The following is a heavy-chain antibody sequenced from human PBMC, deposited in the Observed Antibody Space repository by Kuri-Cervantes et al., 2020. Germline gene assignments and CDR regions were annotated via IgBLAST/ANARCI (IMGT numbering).Heavy chain of an antibody. CDR3: ARAGIQLWEADFDY. J-gene: IGHJ4*02. V-gene: IGHV3-30*02. Sequence: GESLKISCAASGFTFSSYGMHWVRQAPGKGLEWVAFIRYDGSNEYYADSVKGRFTISRDNAKNSLYLQMNSLRAEDTAVYYCARAGIQLWEADFDYWGQGTLVTVSS. CDR2: IRYDGSNE. D-gene: IGHD5-18*01. CDR1: GFTFSSYG.